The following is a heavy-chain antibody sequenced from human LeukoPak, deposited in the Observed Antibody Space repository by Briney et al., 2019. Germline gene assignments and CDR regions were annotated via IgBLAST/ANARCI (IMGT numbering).Heavy chain of an antibody. CDR2: INPNSGGT. D-gene: IGHD3-9*01. Sequence: GASVKVSCKASGYTFTGYYMHWVRQAPGQGLEWMGWINPNSGGTNYAQKFQGRVTMTRDTSISTAYMELSRLRSDDTAVCYCARVRTAGYYDILTGYRVFDYWGQGTLVTVSS. J-gene: IGHJ4*02. V-gene: IGHV1-2*02. CDR3: ARVRTAGYYDILTGYRVFDY. CDR1: GYTFTGYY.